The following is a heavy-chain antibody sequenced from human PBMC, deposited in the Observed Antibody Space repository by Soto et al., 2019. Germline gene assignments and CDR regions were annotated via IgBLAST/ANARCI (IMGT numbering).Heavy chain of an antibody. CDR2: ISYDGSNK. CDR3: AREVSGWYY. Sequence: AGGSLRLSCAASGFTFSSYAMHWVRQAPGKGLEWVAVISYDGSNKYYADSVKGRFTISRDNSKNTLYLQMNSLRAEDTAVYYCAREVSGWYYWGQGTLVTVS. CDR1: GFTFSSYA. J-gene: IGHJ4*02. D-gene: IGHD6-19*01. V-gene: IGHV3-30-3*01.